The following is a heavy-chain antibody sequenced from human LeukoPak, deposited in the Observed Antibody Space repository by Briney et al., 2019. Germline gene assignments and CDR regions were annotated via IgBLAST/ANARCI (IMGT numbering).Heavy chain of an antibody. V-gene: IGHV1-2*06. J-gene: IGHJ5*02. CDR3: ARVTYYYDSSGRSGFDP. D-gene: IGHD3-22*01. CDR2: INPNSGGT. CDR1: GYTFTGYY. Sequence: ASVKVSFKASGYTFTGYYMHWVRQAPGQGLEWMGRINPNSGGTNYAQKFQGRVTMTRDTSISTAYMELSRLRSDDTAVYYCARVTYYYDSSGRSGFDPWGQGTLVTVSS.